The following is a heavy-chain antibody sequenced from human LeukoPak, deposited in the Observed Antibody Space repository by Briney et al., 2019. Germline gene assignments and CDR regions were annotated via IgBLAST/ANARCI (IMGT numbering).Heavy chain of an antibody. V-gene: IGHV3-23*01. CDR3: ARGYFQH. CDR1: GFTSIAYA. J-gene: IGHJ1*01. Sequence: GGSLRLSCVGSGFTSIAYALTWARQAPGKGLEWVSGISGGGVTTYYADSVKGRFTISRDNSKNTLYLQMNSLRAEDTAVYYCARGYFQHWGQGTLVTVSS. CDR2: ISGGGVTT.